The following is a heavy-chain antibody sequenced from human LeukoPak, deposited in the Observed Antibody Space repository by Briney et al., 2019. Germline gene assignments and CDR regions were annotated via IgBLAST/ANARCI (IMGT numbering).Heavy chain of an antibody. V-gene: IGHV4-30-2*01. Sequence: SETLSLTCTVSGGSISGGGYYWSWIRQPPGKGLEWIGYIYHSGSTYYNPSLKSRVTISVDRSKNQFSLKLSSVTAADTAVYYCARDLDGYNPTASWGQGTLVTVSS. CDR2: IYHSGST. D-gene: IGHD5-24*01. CDR1: GGSISGGGYY. CDR3: ARDLDGYNPTAS. J-gene: IGHJ4*02.